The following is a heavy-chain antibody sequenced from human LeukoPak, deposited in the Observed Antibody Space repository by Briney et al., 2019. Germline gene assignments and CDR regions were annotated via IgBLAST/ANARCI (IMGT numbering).Heavy chain of an antibody. D-gene: IGHD3-10*01. CDR2: IYHSGST. V-gene: IGHV4-30-2*01. J-gene: IGHJ2*01. Sequence: SETLSLTCTVSGASITSESYYWTWLRQPPGKGLEWIGYIYHSGSTYYNPSLKSRVTISVDTSKNQFSLKLSSVTAADTAVYYCVRDPSDSGPTSDLWYFDLWGRGTLVTVSS. CDR3: VRDPSDSGPTSDLWYFDL. CDR1: GASITSESYY.